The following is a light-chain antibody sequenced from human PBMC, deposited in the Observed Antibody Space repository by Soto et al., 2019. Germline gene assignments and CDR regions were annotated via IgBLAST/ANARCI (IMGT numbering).Light chain of an antibody. CDR1: QSVSNN. Sequence: EIVLTQSPGTLSLSPGERATLSCRASQSVSNNYLAWYQQKPGQAPRLLIYGASTRATGIPARFSGSGSGTEFTLTISSLQSEDFAVYYCQQYNSWPLTFGGGTKVEIK. CDR2: GAS. J-gene: IGKJ4*01. CDR3: QQYNSWPLT. V-gene: IGKV3-15*01.